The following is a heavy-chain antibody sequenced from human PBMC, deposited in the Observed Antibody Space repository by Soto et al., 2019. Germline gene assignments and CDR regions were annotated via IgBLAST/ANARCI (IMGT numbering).Heavy chain of an antibody. V-gene: IGHV4-39*01. Sequence: SETLSLTCTVSGGSISSSSYYWGWIRQPPGKGLEWIGSIYYSGSTYYNPSLKSRVTISVDTSKNQFSLKLSSVTAADTAVYYCASQTIYPYYFDYWGKGTLVTVSS. J-gene: IGHJ4*02. CDR3: ASQTIYPYYFDY. CDR2: IYYSGST. CDR1: GGSISSSSYY. D-gene: IGHD3-3*01.